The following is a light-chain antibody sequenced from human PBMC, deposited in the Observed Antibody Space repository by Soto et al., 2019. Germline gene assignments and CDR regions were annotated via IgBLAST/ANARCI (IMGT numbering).Light chain of an antibody. CDR2: LNSDGSH. CDR1: SGHRSYA. CDR3: QTWGTGIRV. V-gene: IGLV4-69*01. J-gene: IGLJ3*02. Sequence: QLVLTQSPSASASLGASVKLTCTLSSGHRSYAIAWHQQQPEKGPRYLMKLNSDGSHSKGDGIPDRFSGSSSGAERYLTISSLHSEDETDYYCQTWGTGIRVFGGGTQLTVL.